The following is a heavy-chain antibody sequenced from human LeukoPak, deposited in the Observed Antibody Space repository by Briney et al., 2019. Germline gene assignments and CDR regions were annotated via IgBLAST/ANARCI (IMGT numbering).Heavy chain of an antibody. CDR3: ASWSHYFDY. J-gene: IGHJ4*02. V-gene: IGHV1-18*01. CDR2: ISVYNGNT. Sequence: GASVKVSCKASGYTFTSYGISWGRQAPGQGLEWMGWISVYNGNTNYAQKLQGRVTMTTDTSTSTAYMELRSLRSEDTAVYYCASWSHYFDYWGQGTLVTVSS. CDR1: GYTFTSYG.